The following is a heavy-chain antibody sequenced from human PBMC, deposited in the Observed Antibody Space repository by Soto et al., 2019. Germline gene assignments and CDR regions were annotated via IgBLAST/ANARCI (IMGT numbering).Heavy chain of an antibody. CDR3: ATPVELQYDAFDI. CDR2: IYFSGST. Sequence: SETLSLTCTVSGGSISSSSYYWGWIRQPPGKGLEWIGSIYFSGSTYYNPSLKSRVTISVDTSKNQFSLKLSPVTAADTAVYYCATPVELQYDAFDIWGQGTMVTVSS. V-gene: IGHV4-39*01. J-gene: IGHJ3*02. D-gene: IGHD1-7*01. CDR1: GGSISSSSYY.